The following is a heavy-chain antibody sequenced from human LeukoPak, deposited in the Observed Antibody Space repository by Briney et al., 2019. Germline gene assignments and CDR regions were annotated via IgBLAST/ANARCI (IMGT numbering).Heavy chain of an antibody. J-gene: IGHJ3*02. V-gene: IGHV3-23*01. Sequence: GGSLRLSCAASGFTFNSYAMNWVRQAPGKGLEWVSFISGSGGSTYYADSVKGRFTISRDNSKNTLYLQMNSLRAEDTAVYYCARDNYYDSSGHAFDIWGQGTMVTVSS. CDR3: ARDNYYDSSGHAFDI. CDR1: GFTFNSYA. D-gene: IGHD3-22*01. CDR2: ISGSGGST.